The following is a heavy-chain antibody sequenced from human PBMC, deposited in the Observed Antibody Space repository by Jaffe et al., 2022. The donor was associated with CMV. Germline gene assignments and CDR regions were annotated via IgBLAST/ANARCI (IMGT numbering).Heavy chain of an antibody. V-gene: IGHV4-39*01. CDR3: ARRLGGYCSSTSCYPWFDP. Sequence: QLQLQESGPGLVKPSETLSLTCTVSGGSISSSSYYWGWIRQPPGKGLEWIGSIYYSGSTYYNPSLKSRVTISVDTSKNQFSLKLSSVTAADTAVYYCARRLGGYCSSTSCYPWFDPWGQGTLVTVSS. J-gene: IGHJ5*02. CDR2: IYYSGST. CDR1: GGSISSSSYY. D-gene: IGHD2-2*01.